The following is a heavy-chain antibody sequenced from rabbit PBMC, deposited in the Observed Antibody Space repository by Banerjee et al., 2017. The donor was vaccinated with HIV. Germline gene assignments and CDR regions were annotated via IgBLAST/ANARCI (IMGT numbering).Heavy chain of an antibody. Sequence: QEQLEESGGDLVKPEGSLTLTCTASGFSLSSSYWICWVRQAPGKGLEWIACIYAGNTGNTVYASWAKGPFTISKTSSTTVTLQMTSLTAADTATYFCARDLAGVIGWNFGLWGQGTLVTVS. CDR1: GFSLSSSYW. D-gene: IGHD4-1*01. V-gene: IGHV1S45*01. J-gene: IGHJ3*01. CDR2: IYAGNTGNT. CDR3: ARDLAGVIGWNFGL.